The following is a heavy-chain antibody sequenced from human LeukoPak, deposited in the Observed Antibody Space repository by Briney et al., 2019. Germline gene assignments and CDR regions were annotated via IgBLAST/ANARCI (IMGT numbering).Heavy chain of an antibody. D-gene: IGHD6-19*01. CDR3: ARAPTLGGVSSGSYHFVY. V-gene: IGHV1-8*03. Sequence: ASVKVSRKASEYTFTDYDINWVRQAAGQGLEWMGWMNPKSGNTGYAQKFQGIVTITRNTSISTAYMELSSLRSDDTAVYYCARAPTLGGVSSGSYHFVYWGQGTVVTVSS. J-gene: IGHJ4*02. CDR1: EYTFTDYD. CDR2: MNPKSGNT.